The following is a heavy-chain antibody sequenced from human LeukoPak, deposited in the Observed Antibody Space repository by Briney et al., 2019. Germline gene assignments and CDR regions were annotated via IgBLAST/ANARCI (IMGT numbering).Heavy chain of an antibody. Sequence: LETLSLTCTVSGGSISNYFWSWIRQPAGKGLEWIGRVFTNGNTNYNPSLKSRVTMSGDTSKNQFSLKVNSVTAADTAVYYCARDRWDDISSWSGSFDYWGQGTLVIVSS. CDR3: ARDRWDDISSWSGSFDY. CDR2: VFTNGNT. J-gene: IGHJ4*02. D-gene: IGHD6-13*01. V-gene: IGHV4-4*07. CDR1: GGSISNYF.